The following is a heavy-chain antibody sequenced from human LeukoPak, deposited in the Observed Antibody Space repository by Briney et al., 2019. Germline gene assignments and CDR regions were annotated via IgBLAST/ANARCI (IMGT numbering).Heavy chain of an antibody. CDR2: IIPIFGTA. V-gene: IGHV1-69*06. D-gene: IGHD2-21*01. CDR3: ARDSSYCGGDCYGDY. Sequence: SVKVFCKASGGTFSSYAISWVRQAPGQGLEWMGRIIPIFGTANYAQKFQGRVTTTADKSTSTAYMELSSLRSEDTAVYYCARDSSYCGGDCYGDYWGQGTLVTVSS. CDR1: GGTFSSYA. J-gene: IGHJ4*02.